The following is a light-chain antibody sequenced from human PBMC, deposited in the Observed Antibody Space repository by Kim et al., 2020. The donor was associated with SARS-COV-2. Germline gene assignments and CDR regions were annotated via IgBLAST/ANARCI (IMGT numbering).Light chain of an antibody. CDR2: DAS. Sequence: EIVLTQSPATLSLSPGERATLSCGASQSVSSSYLAWYQQKPGLAPRLLIYDASSRATGIPDRFSGSASGTDFTLTISRLEPEDFAVYYCQQYGSFGGGTKVDIK. CDR3: QQYGS. CDR1: QSVSSSY. J-gene: IGKJ4*01. V-gene: IGKV3D-20*01.